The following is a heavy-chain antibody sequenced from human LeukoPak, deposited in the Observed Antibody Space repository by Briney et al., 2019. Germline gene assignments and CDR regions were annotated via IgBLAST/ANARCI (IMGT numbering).Heavy chain of an antibody. Sequence: GESLKISCNGSGYGFPSYWIGWVRQMPGKGLEWMGIIYPADSDARYSPSFQGHVTHSADKSISTAYLQWTSLRASDTAMYYCARSSGSGWSFFDYWGQGTLVTVSS. CDR2: IYPADSDA. J-gene: IGHJ4*02. CDR3: ARSSGSGWSFFDY. CDR1: GYGFPSYW. V-gene: IGHV5-51*01. D-gene: IGHD6-19*01.